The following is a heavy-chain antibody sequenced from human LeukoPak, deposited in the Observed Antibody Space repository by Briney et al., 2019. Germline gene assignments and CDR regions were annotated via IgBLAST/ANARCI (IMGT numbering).Heavy chain of an antibody. V-gene: IGHV1-69*13. Sequence: ASVKVSCKASGGTFSSYAISWVRQAPGQGLEWMGGIIPIFGTANYAQKFQGRVTITADESTSTAYMELSSLRSEDTAVYYCARDSGIQLWYYYYYMDVWGKGTTVTVSS. CDR1: GGTFSSYA. CDR3: ARDSGIQLWYYYYYMDV. CDR2: IIPIFGTA. J-gene: IGHJ6*03. D-gene: IGHD5-18*01.